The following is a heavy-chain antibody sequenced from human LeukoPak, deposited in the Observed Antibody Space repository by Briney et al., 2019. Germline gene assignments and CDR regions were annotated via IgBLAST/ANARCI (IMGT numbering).Heavy chain of an antibody. D-gene: IGHD1-26*01. Sequence: GGSLRLSCAASGFTVSSNYMSWVRQAPGKGLEWVSGISWNSGSIGYADSVKGRFTISRDNAKNSLYLQMNSLRAEDTALYYCAKDGTGATDLYNWGQGTLVTVSS. CDR1: GFTVSSNY. V-gene: IGHV3-9*01. CDR2: ISWNSGSI. J-gene: IGHJ4*02. CDR3: AKDGTGATDLYN.